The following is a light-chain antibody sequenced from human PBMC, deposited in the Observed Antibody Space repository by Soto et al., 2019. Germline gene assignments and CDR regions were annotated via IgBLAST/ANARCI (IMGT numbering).Light chain of an antibody. CDR3: LQHNGYPFT. CDR2: GAY. Sequence: DIQVTQSPSSLSTSVGATVTITCRASQGIRNDLDWYQQKPGKAPERLIYGAYSLQSGVPPRFSGSGSGTEFTLTISSLQPEDFATYYCLQHNGYPFTFGGGTTVQIK. V-gene: IGKV1-17*01. J-gene: IGKJ4*01. CDR1: QGIRND.